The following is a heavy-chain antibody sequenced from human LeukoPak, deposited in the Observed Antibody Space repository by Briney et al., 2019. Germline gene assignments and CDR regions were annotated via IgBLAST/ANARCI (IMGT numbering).Heavy chain of an antibody. CDR2: IYHSGST. Sequence: PSETLSLTCAVSGGSISSAGYSWSWIRQPPGKDLEWIGYIYHSGSTYYNSSLKSRVTISVDRSKNQFSLKLTSVTAADTAVYYCARLGRYDYFIDYWGQGTLVTVSS. CDR1: GGSISSAGYS. V-gene: IGHV4-30-2*01. J-gene: IGHJ4*02. CDR3: ARLGRYDYFIDY. D-gene: IGHD3-16*01.